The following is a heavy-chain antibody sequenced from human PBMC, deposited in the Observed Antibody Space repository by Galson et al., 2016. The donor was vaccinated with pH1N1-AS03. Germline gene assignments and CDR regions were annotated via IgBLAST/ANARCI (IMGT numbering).Heavy chain of an antibody. V-gene: IGHV3-21*04. CDR2: IGRESSPI. D-gene: IGHD3-22*01. CDR3: ARRYYDSRGHPLDW. CDR1: GFTFNIYA. Sequence: SLRLSCAASGFTFNIYAMTWVRQAPGKGLEWVSSIGRESSPIVYADSVKGRFTTSRDNAKNSLYLQMNSLRVEDTAVYYCARRYYDSRGHPLDWWGQGALVTVSS. J-gene: IGHJ4*02.